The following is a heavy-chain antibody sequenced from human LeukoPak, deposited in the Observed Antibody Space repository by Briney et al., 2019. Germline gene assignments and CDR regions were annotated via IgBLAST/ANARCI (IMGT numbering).Heavy chain of an antibody. J-gene: IGHJ6*03. CDR3: ARHGSGSYYYMDV. Sequence: GGSLRLSCAASGFTFDDYCMSWVRQAPGKGLEWVSVINCNGGSTGYADSVKGRFTISRDNAKNSLYLQMNSLRAEDTALYYCARHGSGSYYYMDVWGKGTTVTVSS. V-gene: IGHV3-20*04. D-gene: IGHD3-10*01. CDR1: GFTFDDYC. CDR2: INCNGGST.